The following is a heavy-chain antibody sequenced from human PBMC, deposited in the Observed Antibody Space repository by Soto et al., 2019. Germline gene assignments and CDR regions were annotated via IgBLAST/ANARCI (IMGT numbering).Heavy chain of an antibody. CDR3: ASSPEYDILSGDP. CDR2: IIPILGIA. CDR1: GGTFSSYT. D-gene: IGHD3-9*01. V-gene: IGHV1-69*02. Sequence: QVQLVQSGAEVKKPGSSVKVSCKASGGTFSSYTISWVRQAPGQGLEWMGRIIPILGIANYAQKFQGRVTITADKSTSTAYMELSSLRSEDTAVYYCASSPEYDILSGDPWGQGTLVTVSS. J-gene: IGHJ5*02.